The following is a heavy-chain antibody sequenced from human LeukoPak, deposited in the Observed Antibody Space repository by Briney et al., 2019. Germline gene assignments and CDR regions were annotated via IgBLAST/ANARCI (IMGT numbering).Heavy chain of an antibody. CDR1: GFTFSTYG. CDR2: ISYDGSNK. J-gene: IGHJ4*02. CDR3: AKAGRGY. V-gene: IGHV3-30*18. Sequence: GRTLRLSCAASGFTFSTYGMSWVRQAPGKGLEWVAVISYDGSNKYYADSVKGRFTISRDNSKNTLYLQMNSLRAEDTAVYYCAKAGRGYWGQGTLVTVSS. D-gene: IGHD1-26*01.